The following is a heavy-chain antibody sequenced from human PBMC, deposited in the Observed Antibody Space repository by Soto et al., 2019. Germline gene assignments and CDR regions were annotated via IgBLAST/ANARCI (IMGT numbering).Heavy chain of an antibody. Sequence: QVQLVQSGAEVKKPGSSVRVSCKASRTIFSSYTIIWVRQAPGQGLEWMGRIIPILGETNSAQKFQGRVTLTADKSTNTAYMELNSLRLEDTALYYCARGLGGRMNDWGQGTTVTVSS. D-gene: IGHD3-16*01. CDR1: RTIFSSYT. CDR3: ARGLGGRMND. V-gene: IGHV1-69*08. J-gene: IGHJ6*02. CDR2: IIPILGET.